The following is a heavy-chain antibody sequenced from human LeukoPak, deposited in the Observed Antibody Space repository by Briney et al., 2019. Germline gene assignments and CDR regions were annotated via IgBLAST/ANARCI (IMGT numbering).Heavy chain of an antibody. CDR1: GFTFDDYA. J-gene: IGHJ4*02. CDR3: ARDSPYSGFDY. V-gene: IGHV3-9*01. D-gene: IGHD1-26*01. CDR2: ISWNSGSI. Sequence: GGSLRLSCAASGFTFDDYAMHWVRQAPGKGLEWVSGISWNSGSIGYADSVKGRFTISRDNAKNSLYLQMNSLRAEDTAVYYCARDSPYSGFDYWGQGTLVTVSS.